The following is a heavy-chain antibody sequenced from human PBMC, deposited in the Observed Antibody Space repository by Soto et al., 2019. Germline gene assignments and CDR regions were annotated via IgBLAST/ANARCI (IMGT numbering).Heavy chain of an antibody. V-gene: IGHV4-34*01. D-gene: IGHD2-2*01. Sequence: SETLSLTCAVYGGSFSDYYWSWIRQPPGKGLKWIGEINHSGSTNYNPSLKSRVTISVDTSKNQFSLKLRSVTAADTAVYYCARMYPVLSYYYQGMDVWGQGTTVTVS. J-gene: IGHJ6*02. CDR1: GGSFSDYY. CDR2: INHSGST. CDR3: ARMYPVLSYYYQGMDV.